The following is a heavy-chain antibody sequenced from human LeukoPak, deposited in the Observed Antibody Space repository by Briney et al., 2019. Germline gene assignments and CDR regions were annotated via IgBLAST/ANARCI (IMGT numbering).Heavy chain of an antibody. D-gene: IGHD6-19*01. Sequence: GGSLRLSCAASGFTFSGYSMNWVRQAPGKGLEWVALISYDGSNKYYADSVKGRFTISRDNSKNTLYLQMNSLRAEDTAVYYCAKSQGIAVAGYFDYWGQGTLVIVSS. CDR1: GFTFSGYS. CDR2: ISYDGSNK. J-gene: IGHJ4*02. V-gene: IGHV3-30*18. CDR3: AKSQGIAVAGYFDY.